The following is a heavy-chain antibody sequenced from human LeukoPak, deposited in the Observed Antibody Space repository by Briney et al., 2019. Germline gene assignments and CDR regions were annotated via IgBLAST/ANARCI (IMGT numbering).Heavy chain of an antibody. J-gene: IGHJ4*02. CDR2: ISSSGSYI. Sequence: GGSLRLSCAASGFTFSSYSMNWVRQAPGKGLEWVSSISSSGSYIYYADSVKGRFTISRDNAKNSLYLQMNSLRAEDTAVYYCARGEVDYYDSKPPCFWGQGTLVTVSS. CDR1: GFTFSSYS. V-gene: IGHV3-21*01. D-gene: IGHD3-22*01. CDR3: ARGEVDYYDSKPPCF.